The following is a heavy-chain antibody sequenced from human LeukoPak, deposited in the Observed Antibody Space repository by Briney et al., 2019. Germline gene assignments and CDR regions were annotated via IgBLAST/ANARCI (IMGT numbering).Heavy chain of an antibody. CDR1: GYTFTSYS. CDR2: ISPYNGNT. CDR3: ARELGYSGYD. Sequence: ASVKVSCKASGYTFTSYSMNWVRQAPGQGLEWMGWISPYNGNTNYAQKLQGRVTMTTDTSTSTAYMELRSLRSDDTAMYYCARELGYSGYDWGQGTLVTVSS. D-gene: IGHD5-12*01. J-gene: IGHJ4*02. V-gene: IGHV1-18*01.